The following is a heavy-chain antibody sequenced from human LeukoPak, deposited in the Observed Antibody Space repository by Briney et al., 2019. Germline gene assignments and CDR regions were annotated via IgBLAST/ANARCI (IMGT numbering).Heavy chain of an antibody. CDR3: ASPTDTAMDHYFDY. V-gene: IGHV1-69*13. Sequence: ASVKVSCKASGYTFTSYGISWVRQAPGQGLEWMGGIIPIFGTANYAQKFQGRVTITADESTSTAYMELSSLRSEDTAVYYCASPTDTAMDHYFDYWGQGTLVTVSS. J-gene: IGHJ4*02. D-gene: IGHD5-18*01. CDR2: IIPIFGTA. CDR1: GYTFTSYG.